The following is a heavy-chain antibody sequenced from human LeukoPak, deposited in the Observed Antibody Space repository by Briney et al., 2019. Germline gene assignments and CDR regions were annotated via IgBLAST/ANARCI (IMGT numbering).Heavy chain of an antibody. CDR2: IIPILGIA. CDR1: GGTFSSYA. Sequence: SVKVSCKASGGTFSSYAISWVRQAPGQGLEWMGRIIPILGIANYAQKFQGRVTITADKSTSTAYTELSSLRSEDTAVYYCARGRYYYDSSGYYYLGPLDYWGQGTLVTVSS. D-gene: IGHD3-22*01. CDR3: ARGRYYYDSSGYYYLGPLDY. V-gene: IGHV1-69*04. J-gene: IGHJ4*02.